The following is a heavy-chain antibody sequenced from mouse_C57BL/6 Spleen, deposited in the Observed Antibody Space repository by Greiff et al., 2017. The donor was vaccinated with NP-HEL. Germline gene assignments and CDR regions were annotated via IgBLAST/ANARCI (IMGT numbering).Heavy chain of an antibody. D-gene: IGHD2-1*01. CDR3: TNYGNYEWFAY. J-gene: IGHJ3*01. CDR2: IDPETGGT. V-gene: IGHV1-15*01. Sequence: VQLQQSGAELVRPGASVTLSCKASGYTFTDYEMHWVKQTPVHGLEWIGAIDPETGGTAYNQKFKGKAILTADKSSSTAYMELRSLTSEDSAVYYCTNYGNYEWFAYWGQGTLVTVSA. CDR1: GYTFTDYE.